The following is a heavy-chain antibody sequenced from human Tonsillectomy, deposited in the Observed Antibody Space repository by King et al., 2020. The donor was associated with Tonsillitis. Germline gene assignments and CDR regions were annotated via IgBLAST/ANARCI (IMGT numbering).Heavy chain of an antibody. CDR1: GGTFSSYA. Sequence: QLVQSGAEVKKPGSSVKVSCKASGGTFSSYAISWVRQAPGPGLEWMGRIIPILGIANYAQKFQGRVTITADKSTSTAYMELSSLRSEDTAVYYCAREVVTGTTADYYFDYWGQGTLVTVSS. CDR2: IIPILGIA. D-gene: IGHD1-7*01. CDR3: AREVVTGTTADYYFDY. J-gene: IGHJ4*02. V-gene: IGHV1-69*04.